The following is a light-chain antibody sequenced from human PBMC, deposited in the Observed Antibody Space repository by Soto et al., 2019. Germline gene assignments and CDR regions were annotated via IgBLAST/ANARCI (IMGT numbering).Light chain of an antibody. Sequence: EIVMTQSPATLSVSPGDTATLFCRASQSIGSNLAWYQQKPGQAPRLLIHGASTRATGVPSRFNGSGSGTDFTLTISSLQSEDFAVYYCQRYNDWPPWTFGQGTKVEIK. CDR2: GAS. CDR1: QSIGSN. J-gene: IGKJ1*01. V-gene: IGKV3-15*01. CDR3: QRYNDWPPWT.